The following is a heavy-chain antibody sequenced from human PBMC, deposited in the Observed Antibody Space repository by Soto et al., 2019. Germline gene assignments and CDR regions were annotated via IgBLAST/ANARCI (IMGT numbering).Heavy chain of an antibody. CDR3: ARVSNTAMAPGHYYYAMDV. D-gene: IGHD5-18*01. J-gene: IGHJ6*02. CDR2: ISAFNGNT. Sequence: ASVKVSCKASGYTISSYGITWVRQAPGQGLEWMGWISAFNGNTNYAQKLQGRATLTTDTSTSTAYMELRSLRSDDTAVYYCARVSNTAMAPGHYYYAMDVWGQGTTVTVSS. CDR1: GYTISSYG. V-gene: IGHV1-18*01.